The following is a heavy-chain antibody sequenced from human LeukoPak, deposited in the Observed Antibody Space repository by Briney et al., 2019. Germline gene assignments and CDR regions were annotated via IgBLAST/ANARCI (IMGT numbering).Heavy chain of an antibody. V-gene: IGHV3-23*01. Sequence: PGGSLRLSCAASGFTFSTYAMSWVRQAPGKGLEWVSATSGSGGSTYYADSVKGRFTISRDNSKNTLYLQMNSLRAEDTALYYCAKGGLLVASFDYWGQGTLVTVSS. CDR1: GFTFSTYA. CDR3: AKGGLLVASFDY. D-gene: IGHD5-12*01. CDR2: TSGSGGST. J-gene: IGHJ4*02.